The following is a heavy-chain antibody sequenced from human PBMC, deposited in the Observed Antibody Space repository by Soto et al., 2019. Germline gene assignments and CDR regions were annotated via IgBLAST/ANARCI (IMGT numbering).Heavy chain of an antibody. J-gene: IGHJ5*02. CDR1: GFTFGYYA. D-gene: IGHD2-15*01. CDR3: TRDLGQSFPRPGVAGWFDP. CDR2: IRSKAYGGTT. Sequence: GGSLRRSWTASGFTFGYYAMSWFRQAPGKGLEWVGFIRSKAYGGTTEYAASVKGRFTISRDDSKSIAYLQMNSLKTEDTAVYYCTRDLGQSFPRPGVAGWFDPWGQGTLVTVSS. V-gene: IGHV3-49*03.